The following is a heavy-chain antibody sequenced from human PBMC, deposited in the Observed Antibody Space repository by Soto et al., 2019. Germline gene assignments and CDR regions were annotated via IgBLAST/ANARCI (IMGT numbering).Heavy chain of an antibody. V-gene: IGHV3-53*01. CDR3: ASPGIAAAGTEYYYYYYGMDV. CDR2: IYSGGST. J-gene: IGHJ6*02. CDR1: GFTVSSNY. D-gene: IGHD6-13*01. Sequence: GGSLRLSCAASGFTVSSNYMSWVRQAPGKGLEWVSVIYSGGSTYYADSVKGRFTISRDNSKNTLYLQMNSLRAEDTAVYYCASPGIAAAGTEYYYYYYGMDVWGQGTTVTVSS.